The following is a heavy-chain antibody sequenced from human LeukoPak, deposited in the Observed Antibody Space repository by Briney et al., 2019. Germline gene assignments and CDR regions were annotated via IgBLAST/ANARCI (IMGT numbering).Heavy chain of an antibody. D-gene: IGHD5/OR15-5a*01. Sequence: GGSLRLSCTPSGFTFSSHAMSWVRQAPGKGLEWVSGISGNGAGTYYGDSVKGRFTISRDNSKNTLYLQMNSLRAEDTAVYYCARTNVYDPFDYWGQGTLVTVSS. CDR1: GFTFSSHA. CDR3: ARTNVYDPFDY. V-gene: IGHV3-23*02. J-gene: IGHJ4*02. CDR2: ISGNGAGT.